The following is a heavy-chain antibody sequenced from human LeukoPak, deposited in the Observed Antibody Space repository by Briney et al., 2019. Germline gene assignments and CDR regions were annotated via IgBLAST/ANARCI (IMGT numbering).Heavy chain of an antibody. V-gene: IGHV3-7*03. J-gene: IGHJ6*04. CDR3: AGGNAMDV. CDR1: GFPFSNSW. CDR2: IKTDGSGI. Sequence: GGSLRLSCAVSGFPFSNSWMYWVRQAPGEGLEGVANIKTDGSGISYVESVKGRFIISRDNSRNSLYLQINSLKVEDTAVYFCAGGNAMDVWGKGTAVTVYS.